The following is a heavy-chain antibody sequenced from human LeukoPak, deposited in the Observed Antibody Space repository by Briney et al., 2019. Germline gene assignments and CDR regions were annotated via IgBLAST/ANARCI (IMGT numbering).Heavy chain of an antibody. Sequence: SQTLSLTCAVSGGSISSGGYYWSWIRQPPGKGLEWIGNIDYSGSTIYNPALKSRVTMSVDTSKNQFSLNLTSVTAADTAVYYCAREGKLTGYFGGLGFNYWGQGILVTISS. J-gene: IGHJ4*02. V-gene: IGHV4-61*08. CDR3: AREGKLTGYFGGLGFNY. CDR1: GGSISSGGYY. D-gene: IGHD6-19*01. CDR2: IDYSGST.